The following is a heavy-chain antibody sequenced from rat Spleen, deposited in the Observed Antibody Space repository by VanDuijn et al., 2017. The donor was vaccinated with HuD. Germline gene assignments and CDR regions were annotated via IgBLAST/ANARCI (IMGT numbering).Heavy chain of an antibody. CDR3: ARGLYSSYIYGVMDA. Sequence: EVQLVESGGGLVQPGRSMKLSCAASGFIFSNFGMAWVRQAPKKGLEWVAYITYDSVASYYRDSVKGRFSVSRDNAKSTLYLQMDSLRSEDTATYYCARGLYSSYIYGVMDAWGQGASVTVSS. J-gene: IGHJ4*01. CDR1: GFIFSNFG. V-gene: IGHV5-25*01. D-gene: IGHD1-2*01. CDR2: ITYDSVAS.